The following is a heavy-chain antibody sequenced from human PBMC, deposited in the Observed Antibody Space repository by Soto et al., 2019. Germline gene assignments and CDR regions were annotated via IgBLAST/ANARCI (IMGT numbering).Heavy chain of an antibody. Sequence: LRLSCAASGFTFSRYTLNWVRRAPGKGLEWVATSWDRRTGNTHYSDTVRGRFTVSRDYSRNILSLQMYSLRADDTAPSYCTTWLTAHFDYWGQGTQVTVSS. V-gene: IGHV3-23*01. CDR1: GFTFSRYT. D-gene: IGHD2-21*02. CDR3: TTWLTAHFDY. CDR2: SWDRRTGNT. J-gene: IGHJ4*02.